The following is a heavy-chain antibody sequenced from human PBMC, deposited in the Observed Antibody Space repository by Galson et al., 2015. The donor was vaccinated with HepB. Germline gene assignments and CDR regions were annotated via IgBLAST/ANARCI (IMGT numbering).Heavy chain of an antibody. Sequence: ETLSLTCTVSGDSISSSSSYWGWIRQPPGKGLEWIGSIFYSGKTYYNPSLKSRVTISVDTSKNQFSLKLRSVTAADTTVYYCVRHFSGTYDNLPGYYRGPNAFDIWGQGTVVTVAP. CDR3: VRHFSGTYDNLPGYYRGPNAFDI. CDR1: GDSISSSSSY. CDR2: IFYSGKT. V-gene: IGHV4-39*01. D-gene: IGHD3-9*01. J-gene: IGHJ3*02.